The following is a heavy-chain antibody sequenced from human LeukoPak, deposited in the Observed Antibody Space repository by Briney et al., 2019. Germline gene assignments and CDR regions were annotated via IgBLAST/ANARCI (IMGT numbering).Heavy chain of an antibody. CDR3: ARAYYDSSGCYHNDY. Sequence: PSETLSLTCTVSGVSISSYYWSWIRQPPGKGLEWIGYIYYSGSTNYNPSLKSRVTISVDTSKNQFSLKLSSVTAADTAVYYCARAYYDSSGCYHNDYWGQGTLVTVSS. V-gene: IGHV4-59*01. J-gene: IGHJ4*02. CDR1: GVSISSYY. D-gene: IGHD3-22*01. CDR2: IYYSGST.